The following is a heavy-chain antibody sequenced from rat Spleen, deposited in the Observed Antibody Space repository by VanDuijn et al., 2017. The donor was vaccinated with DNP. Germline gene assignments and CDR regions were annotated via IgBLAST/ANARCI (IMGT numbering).Heavy chain of an antibody. D-gene: IGHD4-3*01. CDR3: VRWNSGHFDY. CDR2: ISYDGGTT. V-gene: IGHV5-29*01. J-gene: IGHJ2*01. CDR1: GFTFTNYG. Sequence: EVQLVESGGGLVQPGRSLKLSCAASGFTFTNYGMAWVRQAPKKGLEWVATISYDGGTTHHRDSVKGRHTISRDNAKSTLYLQMNSLRSEDMATYYCVRWNSGHFDYWGQGVMVTVSS.